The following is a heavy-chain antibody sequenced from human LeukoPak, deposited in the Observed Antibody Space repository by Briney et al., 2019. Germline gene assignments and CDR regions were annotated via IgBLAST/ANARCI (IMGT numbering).Heavy chain of an antibody. J-gene: IGHJ4*02. CDR2: ISSSGSAK. CDR3: ARESPIPY. Sequence: PGGSLRLSCVASGFTFSSYDMNWVRQAPGKGLEWVSYISSSGSAKYYADSVKGRFTISRDNAKNSLYLEMNSLRAEDTAVYYCARESPIPYWGQGTLVTVSS. CDR1: GFTFSSYD. V-gene: IGHV3-48*03.